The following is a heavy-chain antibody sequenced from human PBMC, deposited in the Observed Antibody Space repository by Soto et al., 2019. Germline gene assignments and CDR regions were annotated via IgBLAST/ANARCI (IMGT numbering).Heavy chain of an antibody. CDR3: TTGLSNGYYNFDY. CDR2: IKGEAEGGTT. J-gene: IGHJ4*02. V-gene: IGHV3-15*01. D-gene: IGHD3-22*01. CDR1: GFTFRNAW. Sequence: GGSLRLSCAPSGFTFRNAWMSWVRQAPGKGREWVGRIKGEAEGGTTDYAAPVKDRITISRDHSKDTLYLQMNSLKTEDTAVYYCTTGLSNGYYNFDYWGQGTPVTVSS.